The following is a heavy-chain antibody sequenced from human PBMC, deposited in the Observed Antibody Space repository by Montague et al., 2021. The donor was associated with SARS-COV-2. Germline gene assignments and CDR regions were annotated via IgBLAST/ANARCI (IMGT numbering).Heavy chain of an antibody. CDR2: IGTAGDT. V-gene: IGHV3-13*01. CDR3: ARGEVGATYYYYYGMDV. J-gene: IGHJ6*02. D-gene: IGHD1-26*01. Sequence: SLRLSCAASGFTFSSYDMHWVRQATGNGLEWVSAIGTAGDTYYPGSVKGRFTISRENAKNSLYLQMNSLRAGDTAVYYCARGEVGATYYYYYGMDVWGQGTTVTVSS. CDR1: GFTFSSYD.